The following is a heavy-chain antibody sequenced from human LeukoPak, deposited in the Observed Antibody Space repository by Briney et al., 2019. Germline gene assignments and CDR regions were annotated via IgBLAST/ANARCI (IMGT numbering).Heavy chain of an antibody. Sequence: PGGSLRLSCAVSGFTFSSYSMNWVRQAPGKGLEWVSSISSSSSYIYYADSVKGRFTISRDNAKNSLYLQMNSLRAEDTAVYYCARDPYSGSYGGWFDPWGQGTLVTVSS. V-gene: IGHV3-21*01. D-gene: IGHD1-26*01. J-gene: IGHJ5*02. CDR2: ISSSSSYI. CDR3: ARDPYSGSYGGWFDP. CDR1: GFTFSSYS.